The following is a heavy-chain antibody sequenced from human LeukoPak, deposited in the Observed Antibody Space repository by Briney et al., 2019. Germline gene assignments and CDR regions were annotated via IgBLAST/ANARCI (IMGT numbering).Heavy chain of an antibody. J-gene: IGHJ3*02. D-gene: IGHD3-10*01. V-gene: IGHV1-18*01. CDR3: VRDYYGSGSSLDAFDI. CDR1: GYTFTSYG. Sequence: ASVKLSCKASGYTFTSYGISWVRQAPGQGLEWMGWISAYNGNTNYAQKVQGRVTMTTDTSTSTAYMELRSLRSDDTAVYYCVRDYYGSGSSLDAFDIWGQGTMVTVSS. CDR2: ISAYNGNT.